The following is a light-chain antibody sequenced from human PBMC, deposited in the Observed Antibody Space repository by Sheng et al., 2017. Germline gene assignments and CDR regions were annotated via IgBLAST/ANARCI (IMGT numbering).Light chain of an antibody. CDR2: GKN. V-gene: IGLV3-19*01. Sequence: SSELTQDPAVSVALGQTVRITCQGDVLRNYYASWYQQKPGQAPVLVIYGKNNRPSGIPDRFSGSSSGSTATLTITGAQAEDEADYYCNSRHSSAKIVLFGGGTKVTVL. J-gene: IGLJ2*01. CDR1: VLRNYY. CDR3: NSRHSSAKIVL.